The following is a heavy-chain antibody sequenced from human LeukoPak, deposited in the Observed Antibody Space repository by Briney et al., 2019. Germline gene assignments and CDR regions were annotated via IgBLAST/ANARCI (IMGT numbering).Heavy chain of an antibody. CDR3: TAAPMSGYTYTLGY. V-gene: IGHV3-74*01. CDR1: GFTFNSYW. CDR2: INSDGSTT. Sequence: GGSLRLSCAASGFTFNSYWMHWVRQDPGKGLVWVSRINSDGSTTNYADSVKGRFTISRDNAKNTLYLQMNSLRAEDTAVYYCTAAPMSGYTYTLGYWGQGTLVTVSS. J-gene: IGHJ4*02. D-gene: IGHD5-12*01.